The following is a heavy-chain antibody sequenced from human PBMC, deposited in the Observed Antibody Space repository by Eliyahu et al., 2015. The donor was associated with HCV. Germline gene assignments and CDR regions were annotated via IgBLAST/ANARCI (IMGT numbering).Heavy chain of an antibody. CDR1: AASGFIFTSAW. Sequence: EVQLVESGGGLVEPGGSLRLSCAAXAASGFIFTSAWMNWVRQAPGKGLEWVARIKSTTAGGTTDYAAPVKGRFTISRDDSKNTLFLQMNSLKTEDTAVYYCITDVKGRGGAFDYWGQGTRVIVSS. D-gene: IGHD1-26*01. J-gene: IGHJ4*02. CDR2: IKSTTAGGTT. V-gene: IGHV3-15*01. CDR3: ITDVKGRGGAFDY.